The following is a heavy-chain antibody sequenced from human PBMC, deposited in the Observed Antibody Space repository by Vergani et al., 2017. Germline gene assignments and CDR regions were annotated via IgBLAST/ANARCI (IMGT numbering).Heavy chain of an antibody. V-gene: IGHV4-38-2*01. CDR1: GFSIDNGYY. J-gene: IGHJ4*02. CDR2: IYRTGRT. D-gene: IGHD3-9*01. CDR3: ARRSGIVYDIVSGTQDFFDF. Sequence: QVQLQESGPGLVKPSETLSLTCAVSGFSIDNGYYWDWIRQPPGRGLGWIGSIYRTGRTHFNPSLKSRVTISVDTSNNHFSLRLNSLTAADTAVYYCARRSGIVYDIVSGTQDFFDFWGQGTLVTVSS.